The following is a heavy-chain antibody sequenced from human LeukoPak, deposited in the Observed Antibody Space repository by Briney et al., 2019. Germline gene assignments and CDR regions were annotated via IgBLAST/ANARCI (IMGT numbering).Heavy chain of an antibody. V-gene: IGHV3-23*01. CDR1: GFTFSSYA. CDR3: EKRAHYDFWSGYLE. D-gene: IGHD3-3*01. J-gene: IGHJ4*02. Sequence: GGSLRLACAASGFTFSSYAMSWVRQAPGKGLEWVSAISGSGGSRYDADSAKGRVTISRDNSKNTLYLQMNSLRAKDTPVSYCEKRAHYDFWSGYLEWGQGTLVTVSS. CDR2: ISGSGGSR.